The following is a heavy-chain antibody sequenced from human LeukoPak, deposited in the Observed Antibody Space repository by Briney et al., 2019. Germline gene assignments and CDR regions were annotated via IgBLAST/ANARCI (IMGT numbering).Heavy chain of an antibody. V-gene: IGHV4-39*02. CDR2: IYHSGST. J-gene: IGHJ4*02. Sequence: SETLSLTCSVSRDSVSRSSYYWGWIRQPPGKGLEWIGSIYHSGSTYYNPSLKSRVTISVDTSKNHFSLKLSSVTAADTAVYYCARDEGDYFFDYWGQGTLVTVSS. CDR1: RDSVSRSSYY. D-gene: IGHD3-16*01. CDR3: ARDEGDYFFDY.